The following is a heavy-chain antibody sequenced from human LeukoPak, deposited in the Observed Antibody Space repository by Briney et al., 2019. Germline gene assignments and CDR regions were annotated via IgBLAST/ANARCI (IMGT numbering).Heavy chain of an antibody. Sequence: GASVKVSCKASGYTFTSYYMHWVRQAPGQGLEWMGIINPSGGSTSYAQKFQGRVTITADESTSTAYMELSSLRSEDTAVYYCARSFSPPRSDYYYYYGMDVWGQGTTVTVSS. CDR2: INPSGGST. V-gene: IGHV1-46*01. J-gene: IGHJ6*02. CDR3: ARSFSPPRSDYYYYYGMDV. CDR1: GYTFTSYY.